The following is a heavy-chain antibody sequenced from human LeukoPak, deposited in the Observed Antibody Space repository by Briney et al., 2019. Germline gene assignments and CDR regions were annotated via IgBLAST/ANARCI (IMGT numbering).Heavy chain of an antibody. D-gene: IGHD5-24*01. CDR1: GGSISSGSYY. Sequence: SETLSLTCTVSGGSISSGSYYWSWIRQPAGKGLEWIGRIYTSGSTNYNPSLKGRVTISVDTSKNQFSLKLSSVTAADTAVYYCARLGDGLDYWGQGTLVTVSS. V-gene: IGHV4-61*02. CDR3: ARLGDGLDY. J-gene: IGHJ4*02. CDR2: IYTSGST.